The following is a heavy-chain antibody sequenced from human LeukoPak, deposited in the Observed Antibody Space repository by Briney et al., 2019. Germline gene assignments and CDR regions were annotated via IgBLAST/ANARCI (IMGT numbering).Heavy chain of an antibody. CDR2: VSYSGST. D-gene: IGHD4-11*01. CDR3: ARSPDYSNYVDYYYYGMDV. J-gene: IGHJ6*02. CDR1: GGSISSYY. Sequence: SETLSLTCTVSGGSISSYYWSWIRQPPGKGLEWIGYVSYSGSTNYNPSLKSRVTISVDTSKNQFSLRLSSVTAADTAVYYCARSPDYSNYVDYYYYGMDVWGQGTTVAVSS. V-gene: IGHV4-59*01.